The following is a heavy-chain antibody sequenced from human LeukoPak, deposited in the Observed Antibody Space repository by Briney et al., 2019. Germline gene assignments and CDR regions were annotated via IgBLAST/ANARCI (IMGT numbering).Heavy chain of an antibody. CDR3: ARDHATIAVAGIEAY. D-gene: IGHD6-19*01. V-gene: IGHV3-30*04. CDR2: ISYDGSNK. CDR1: GFTFSSYA. J-gene: IGHJ4*02. Sequence: GGSLRLSCAASGFTFSSYAMHWVRQAPGKGLEWVAVISYDGSNKYYADSVKGGFTISRDNSKNTLYLQMNSLRAEDTAVYYCARDHATIAVAGIEAYWGQGTLVTVSS.